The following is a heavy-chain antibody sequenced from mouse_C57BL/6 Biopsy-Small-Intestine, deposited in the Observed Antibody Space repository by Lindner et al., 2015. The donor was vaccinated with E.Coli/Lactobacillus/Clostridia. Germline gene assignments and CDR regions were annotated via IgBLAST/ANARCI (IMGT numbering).Heavy chain of an antibody. Sequence: VQLQESGAELVKPGASVKIYCKASGYAFSGYWINWVKQGPGKGLEWIGDIYPGGDYTNYNEKFKGKATLTADKSSSTAYMQFSSLTSEDSAIYYCARGYGSSYYFDYWGQGTTLTVSS. CDR1: GYAFSGYW. V-gene: IGHV1-80*01. D-gene: IGHD1-1*01. CDR2: IYPGGDYT. CDR3: ARGYGSSYYFDY. J-gene: IGHJ2*01.